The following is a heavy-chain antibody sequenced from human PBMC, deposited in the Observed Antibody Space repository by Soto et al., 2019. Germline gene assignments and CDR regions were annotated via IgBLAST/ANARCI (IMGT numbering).Heavy chain of an antibody. CDR2: IHYSGST. D-gene: IGHD2-15*01. J-gene: IGHJ4*02. CDR3: ASTKDETLYFDY. CDR1: GDSISITSYY. V-gene: IGHV4-39*01. Sequence: SETLSLTCTVSGDSISITSYYWGWVRQPPGKGLEWIGSIHYSGSTHYNPSLQSRVTISGDASKKQFSLKLRSVTAADTAVYYCASTKDETLYFDYWGQGTLVTISS.